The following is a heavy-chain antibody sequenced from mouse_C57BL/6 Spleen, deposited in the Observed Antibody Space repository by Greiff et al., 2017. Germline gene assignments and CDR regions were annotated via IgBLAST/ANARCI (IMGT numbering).Heavy chain of an antibody. CDR2: ISSGSSTI. D-gene: IGHD1-1*01. CDR1: GFTFSDYG. J-gene: IGHJ4*01. CDR3: ARPSTVVDYYAMDY. V-gene: IGHV5-17*01. Sequence: EVKLMESGGCLVKPGGFLKLSCAASGFTFSDYGMHWVRQAPEKGLEWVAYISSGSSTIYYADTVKGRFTISRDNAKNTLFLQMTSLRSEDTAMYYCARPSTVVDYYAMDYRRQGASETV.